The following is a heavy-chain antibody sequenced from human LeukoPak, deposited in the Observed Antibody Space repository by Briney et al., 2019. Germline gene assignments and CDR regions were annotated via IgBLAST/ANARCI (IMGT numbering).Heavy chain of an antibody. V-gene: IGHV4-59*01. J-gene: IGHJ4*02. CDR3: ARGVKSTYYDFWSVPSLDY. Sequence: PSETLSLTCTVSGDYISNYYWSWIRQPPGKRLEWSGYIFYTGNTNYNPSLKSRVTISLDKAKNQFSLKVNSVTAADTAVYYCARGVKSTYYDFWSVPSLDYWGQGTLVTVSS. CDR2: IFYTGNT. D-gene: IGHD3-3*01. CDR1: GDYISNYY.